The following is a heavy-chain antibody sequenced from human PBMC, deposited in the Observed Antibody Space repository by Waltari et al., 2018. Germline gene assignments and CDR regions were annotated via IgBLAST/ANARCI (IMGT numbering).Heavy chain of an antibody. D-gene: IGHD2-2*01. J-gene: IGHJ3*02. CDR2: FDPEEGET. Sequence: QVQLVQSGAEVKKPGASVKVSCKVSGYTLTELSMHWVRQAPGKGLEWMGGFDPEEGETIYAQKFQGRVTMTEDTSTDTAYMELSSLRSEDTAVYYCASYRDIVVVPAAISAFDIWGQGTMVTVSS. CDR3: ASYRDIVVVPAAISAFDI. CDR1: GYTLTELS. V-gene: IGHV1-24*01.